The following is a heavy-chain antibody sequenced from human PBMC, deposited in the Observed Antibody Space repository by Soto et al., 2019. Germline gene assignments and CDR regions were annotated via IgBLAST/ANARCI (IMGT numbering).Heavy chain of an antibody. CDR3: ARTQELQVDSYFDY. D-gene: IGHD1-26*01. CDR2: IYYSGST. V-gene: IGHV4-30-4*01. J-gene: IGHJ4*02. CDR1: GGSISSGDYY. Sequence: TSETLSLTCTVSGGSISSGDYYWSGIRQPPGKGLEWIGYIYYSGSTYYNPSLKSRVTISVDTSKNQFSLKLSSVTAADTAVYYCARTQELQVDSYFDYWGQGTLVTVSS.